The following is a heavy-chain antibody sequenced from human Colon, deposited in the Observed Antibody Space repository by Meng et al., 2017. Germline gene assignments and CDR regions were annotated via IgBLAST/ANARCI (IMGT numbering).Heavy chain of an antibody. CDR3: TIYKTGHI. D-gene: IGHD3-9*01. Sequence: EVQVVGSGGDLVQPGGSLKLSCAVSEVTFSDSHIHWVRQASGKGLEWVGRIEAKPNNYATSYAASMRGRFTISRDDSKNTAFLQMNSLKTEDTAVYYCTIYKTGHIWGQGTMVTVSS. J-gene: IGHJ3*02. CDR2: IEAKPNNYAT. CDR1: EVTFSDSH. V-gene: IGHV3-73*02.